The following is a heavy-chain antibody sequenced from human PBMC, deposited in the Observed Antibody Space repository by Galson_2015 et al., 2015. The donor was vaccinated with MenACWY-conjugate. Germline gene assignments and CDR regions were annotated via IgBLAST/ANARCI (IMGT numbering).Heavy chain of an antibody. D-gene: IGHD3-10*01. V-gene: IGHV1-18*01. CDR2: ISAYNGNT. Sequence: SVKVSCKASGYTFTSYSISWVRQAPGQGLEWMGWISAYNGNTNYVEKFQGRVTMTTDTSTSTTYMEMRSLRSDDTAVYYCARDREGNSGSGSYYNYYAMDAWGQGTTVTVSS. J-gene: IGHJ6*02. CDR3: ARDREGNSGSGSYYNYYAMDA. CDR1: GYTFTSYS.